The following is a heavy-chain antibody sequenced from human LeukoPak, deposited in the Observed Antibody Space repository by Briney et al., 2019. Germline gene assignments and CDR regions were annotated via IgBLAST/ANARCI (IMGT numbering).Heavy chain of an antibody. CDR2: IKEDGSDK. CDR1: GFTFRNYW. Sequence: GGSLRLSCAASGFTFRNYWMSWVRQAPGKGLEWVAFIKEDGSDKHYVDSVKGRFTISRDNAQNSLYLKMNTLRAEDTAVYFCHQPVTLPAWGQGTLVTVSS. CDR3: HQPVTLPA. D-gene: IGHD2-2*01. J-gene: IGHJ5*02. V-gene: IGHV3-7*01.